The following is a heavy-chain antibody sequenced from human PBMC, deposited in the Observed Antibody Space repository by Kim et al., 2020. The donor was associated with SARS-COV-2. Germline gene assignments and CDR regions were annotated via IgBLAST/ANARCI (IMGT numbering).Heavy chain of an antibody. Sequence: GGSLRLSCAASGFTFSSYGMHWVRQAPGKGLEWVAVIWYDGSNKYYADSVKGRFTISRDNSKNTLYLQMNSLRAEDTAVYYCARPNPLVPGAFDIWGQGTMVTVSS. J-gene: IGHJ3*02. D-gene: IGHD6-13*01. CDR2: IWYDGSNK. V-gene: IGHV3-33*01. CDR1: GFTFSSYG. CDR3: ARPNPLVPGAFDI.